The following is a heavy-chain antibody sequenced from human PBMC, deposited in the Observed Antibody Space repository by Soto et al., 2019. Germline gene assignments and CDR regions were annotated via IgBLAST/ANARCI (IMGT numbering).Heavy chain of an antibody. J-gene: IGHJ5*02. CDR2: IGGRGDNT. Sequence: GGSLRLSCAASGLTFSSHAMSWVRQAPGKGLEWVSAIGGRGDNTYYADSVKGRFTISRDNSKSTLYLQVDSLRVEDTALYYCAKDETSHGPLGYSSTWYGWFVPWGQGTLVTVS. CDR3: AKDETSHGPLGYSSTWYGWFVP. V-gene: IGHV3-23*01. CDR1: GLTFSSHA. D-gene: IGHD2-2*01.